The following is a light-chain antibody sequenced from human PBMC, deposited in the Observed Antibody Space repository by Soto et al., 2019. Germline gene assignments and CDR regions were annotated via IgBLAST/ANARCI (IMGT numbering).Light chain of an antibody. J-gene: IGKJ1*01. CDR2: AAS. CDR3: QESYSPPPT. V-gene: IGKV1-39*01. CDR1: QTISPW. Sequence: IRMTQSSTTLSASVGVSVTITCRASQTISPWLAWYQQKPGKAPKLLIYAASSLQSGVPSRFSGSGSGTDFTLTISSLQPEDVATYYCQESYSPPPTFGQGTRLDIK.